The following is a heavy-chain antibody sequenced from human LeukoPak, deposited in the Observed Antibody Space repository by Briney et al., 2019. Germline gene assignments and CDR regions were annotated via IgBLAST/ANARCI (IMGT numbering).Heavy chain of an antibody. J-gene: IGHJ4*02. D-gene: IGHD5-18*01. CDR3: VKDTGTGYRYGEFDY. Sequence: GGSLRLSCAASGFTFRSYAMHWVRQAPGKGLEYVSAISSSGGSTYYADSLKGRFTISRSNSKNTLYLQMSSLRAEDTAVYYCVKDTGTGYRYGEFDYWGQGTLVTVSS. V-gene: IGHV3-64D*09. CDR2: ISSSGGST. CDR1: GFTFRSYA.